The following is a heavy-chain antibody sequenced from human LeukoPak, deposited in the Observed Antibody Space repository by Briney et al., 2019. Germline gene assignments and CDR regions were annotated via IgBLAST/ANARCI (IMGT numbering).Heavy chain of an antibody. CDR1: GFTFSSYW. Sequence: QTGGSLRLSCAASGFTFSSYWMSWVRQAPGKGLEWVANIKQDGSEKYYVDSVKGRFTISRDNAKNSLYLQINSLRAEDTAVYYCAREYSDGLGGYQFDYWGQGTLVTVSS. V-gene: IGHV3-7*01. CDR3: AREYSDGLGGYQFDY. CDR2: IKQDGSEK. D-gene: IGHD3-10*01. J-gene: IGHJ4*02.